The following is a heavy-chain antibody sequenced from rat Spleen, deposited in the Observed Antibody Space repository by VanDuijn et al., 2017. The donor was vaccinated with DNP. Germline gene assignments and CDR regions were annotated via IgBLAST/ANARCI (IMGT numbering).Heavy chain of an antibody. CDR2: ISPSGGKT. Sequence: EVQLVESGGGLVQPGRSLKLSCAASGFTFSNFDMAWVRLAPAKGLEWVTSISPSGGKTYYRDSVKGRFTISRDNAKSSLYLQMNSLKSEDTATYYCAKNSGYYFDYWGQGVMVTVSS. D-gene: IGHD4-3*01. CDR1: GFTFSNFD. CDR3: AKNSGYYFDY. J-gene: IGHJ2*01. V-gene: IGHV5-19*01.